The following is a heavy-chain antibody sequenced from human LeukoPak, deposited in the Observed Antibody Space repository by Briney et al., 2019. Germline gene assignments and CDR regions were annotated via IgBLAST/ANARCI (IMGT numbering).Heavy chain of an antibody. D-gene: IGHD6-19*01. J-gene: IGHJ6*02. V-gene: IGHV3-30-3*01. Sequence: GGSLRLSCAASGFTFSSYAMHWVRQAPGKGLEWVAVISYDGSNKYYADSVKGRFTISRDNSKNTLYLQMNSLRAEDTAVYYCAREGSSGWYLSYYYYYGMDVWGQGTTVTVSS. CDR2: ISYDGSNK. CDR1: GFTFSSYA. CDR3: AREGSSGWYLSYYYYYGMDV.